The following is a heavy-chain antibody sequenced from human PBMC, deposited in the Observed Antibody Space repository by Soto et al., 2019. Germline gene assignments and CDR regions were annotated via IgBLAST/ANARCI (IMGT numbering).Heavy chain of an antibody. J-gene: IGHJ4*02. CDR3: AMERWAAPGMPTLDY. V-gene: IGHV3-23*01. CDR1: GFTFSSYA. CDR2: ISGGTSST. Sequence: EVQLLESGGGLVQPGGSLRLSCAASGFTFSSYAMSWVRQAPGTGLEWFSAISGGTSSTYYADSVKGRFTISRDNSKNTLYLQVNSPIAEDTAVYYCAMERWAAPGMPTLDYWGQGTLVTVAS. D-gene: IGHD6-13*01.